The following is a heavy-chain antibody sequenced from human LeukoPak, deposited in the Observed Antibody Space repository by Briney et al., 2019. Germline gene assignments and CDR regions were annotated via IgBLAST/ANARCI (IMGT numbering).Heavy chain of an antibody. D-gene: IGHD3-22*01. CDR2: ISAYNGNT. J-gene: IGHJ3*02. Sequence: ASVKVSCKASGYTFTIYGISWVRQAPGQGLEGMGWISAYNGNTNYAQKLQGRVTMTTDTSTSTAYMELRSLRSDDTAVYYCARNYDSRGYYYEDAFDIWGQGTMVTVSS. CDR3: ARNYDSRGYYYEDAFDI. CDR1: GYTFTIYG. V-gene: IGHV1-18*01.